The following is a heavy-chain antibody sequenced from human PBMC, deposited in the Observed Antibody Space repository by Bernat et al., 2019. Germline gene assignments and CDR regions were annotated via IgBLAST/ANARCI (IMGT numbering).Heavy chain of an antibody. CDR2: ISSTANTI. CDR1: GFSFSDYE. J-gene: IGHJ3*02. D-gene: IGHD6-19*01. Sequence: EVQLLESGGGLVQPGGSLRLSCAASGFSFSDYEMNWVRQAPGKGLEWVSYISSTANTIYYADSVKGRFTISRDNSKNTLYLQMNSLRAEDTAVYYCAKDVSAVAGDAFDIWGQGTMVTVSS. CDR3: AKDVSAVAGDAFDI. V-gene: IGHV3-48*03.